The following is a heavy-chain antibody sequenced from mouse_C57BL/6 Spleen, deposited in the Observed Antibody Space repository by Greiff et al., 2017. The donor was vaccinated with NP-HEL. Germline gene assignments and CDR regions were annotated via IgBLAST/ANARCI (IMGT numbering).Heavy chain of an antibody. D-gene: IGHD1-1*01. CDR3: ARYPTVVATDYAMDY. Sequence: QVHVKQSGAELARPGASVKLSCKASGYTFTSYGISWVKQRTGQGLEWIGEIYPRSGNTYYNEKFKGKATLTADKSSSTAYMELRSLTSEDSAVYFCARYPTVVATDYAMDYWGQGTSVTVSS. CDR1: GYTFTSYG. J-gene: IGHJ4*01. CDR2: IYPRSGNT. V-gene: IGHV1-81*01.